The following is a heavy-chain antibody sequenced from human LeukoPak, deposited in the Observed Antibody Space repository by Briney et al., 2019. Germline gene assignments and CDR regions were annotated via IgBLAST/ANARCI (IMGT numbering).Heavy chain of an antibody. D-gene: IGHD3-22*01. Sequence: PSETLSLTCTVSGGSISSGGSYWSWIRQPPGKGLEWIWEINHSGSTNYNPSLKSRVTISVDTSKNQFSLKLSSVTAADTAVYYCARRGVYYDSSGYHYYFDYWGQGTLVTVSS. J-gene: IGHJ4*02. V-gene: IGHV4-30-2*01. CDR2: INHSGST. CDR3: ARRGVYYDSSGYHYYFDY. CDR1: GGSISSGGSY.